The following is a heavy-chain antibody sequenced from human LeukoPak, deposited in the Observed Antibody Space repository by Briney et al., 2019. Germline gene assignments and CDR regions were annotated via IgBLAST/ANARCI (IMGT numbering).Heavy chain of an antibody. J-gene: IGHJ3*02. CDR1: RFIFSTYA. D-gene: IGHD4-23*01. CDR2: IGYTGDST. Sequence: GSLRLSCAASRFIFSTYAMSWVRQAPGKGLEWVSGIGYTGDSTFYADSVKGRFTVSRDSSKNTLFLHMNSLRAEDTALYYCAKSPTVDAAFDIWGQGTMVTVSS. CDR3: AKSPTVDAAFDI. V-gene: IGHV3-23*01.